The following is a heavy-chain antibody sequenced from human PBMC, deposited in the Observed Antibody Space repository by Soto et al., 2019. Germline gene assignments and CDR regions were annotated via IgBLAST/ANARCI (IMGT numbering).Heavy chain of an antibody. CDR1: GFTFSSYS. D-gene: IGHD4-17*01. J-gene: IGHJ6*03. CDR2: ISSSSSYI. Sequence: GGSLRLSCAASGFTFSSYSMNWVRQAPGKGLEWVSSISSSSSYIYYADPVKGRFTISRDNAKNSLYLQMNSLRAEDTAVYYCAREPNGWYYYYMDVWGKGTTVTVSS. V-gene: IGHV3-21*01. CDR3: AREPNGWYYYYMDV.